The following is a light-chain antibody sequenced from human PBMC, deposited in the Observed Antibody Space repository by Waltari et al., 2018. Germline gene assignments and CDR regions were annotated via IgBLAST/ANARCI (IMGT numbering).Light chain of an antibody. CDR1: QTLSSS. V-gene: IGKV3-11*01. J-gene: IGKJ2*03. CDR3: QQRASWPPRYS. Sequence: EIVLTQSPATLSLSPGDRANLSCRASQTLSSSVSWYQQRPGQAPRLFIYDASKRATGIPARFSGSGSGADFTLTISDLEPEDSAVYYCQQRASWPPRYSFGQGTKLEIK. CDR2: DAS.